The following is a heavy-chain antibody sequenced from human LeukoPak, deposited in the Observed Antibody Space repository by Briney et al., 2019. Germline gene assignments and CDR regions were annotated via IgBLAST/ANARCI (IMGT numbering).Heavy chain of an antibody. D-gene: IGHD2-15*01. CDR1: GGSFSGYY. CDR3: ARGPHQYCSGGSRYQFDY. J-gene: IGHJ4*02. CDR2: INHSGST. Sequence: SETLSLTCAVYGGSFSGYYWIWIRQPPGKGLEWIGEINHSGSTNYNPSLKSRVTISVDTSKNQFSLKLSSVTAADTAVYYCARGPHQYCSGGSRYQFDYWGQGTLVTVSS. V-gene: IGHV4-34*01.